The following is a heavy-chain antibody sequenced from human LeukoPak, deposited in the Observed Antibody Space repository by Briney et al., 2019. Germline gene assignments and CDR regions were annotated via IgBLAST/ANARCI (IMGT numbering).Heavy chain of an antibody. Sequence: GGSLRLSCAVSGFRFSSQWITWVRQAPGAGLEWVATINSDGSAKYHVDSVKGRFTIYRDNAKNLVYLQRSILRAEDTDVYYCADLGTSDCGQGTLVTVSS. CDR3: ADLGTSD. V-gene: IGHV3-7*01. D-gene: IGHD1-7*01. J-gene: IGHJ4*02. CDR2: INSDGSAK. CDR1: GFRFSSQW.